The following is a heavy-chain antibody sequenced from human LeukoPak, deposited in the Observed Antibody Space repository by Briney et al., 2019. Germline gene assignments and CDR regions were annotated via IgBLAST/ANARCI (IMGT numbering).Heavy chain of an antibody. D-gene: IGHD2-21*02. V-gene: IGHV3-23*01. CDR1: GFTFSSYG. J-gene: IGHJ4*02. CDR2: ISGSGSNT. Sequence: GGSLRLSCVASGFTFSSYGMSWVRQAPGKGLEWVSAISGSGSNTYYADSVKGRFTISRDNSKNTLYLQMNSLRAEDTAVYYCAESSVFTATSPPGYWGQGTLVTVSS. CDR3: AESSVFTATSPPGY.